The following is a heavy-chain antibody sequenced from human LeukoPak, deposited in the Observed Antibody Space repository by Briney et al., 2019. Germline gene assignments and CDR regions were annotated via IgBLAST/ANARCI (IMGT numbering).Heavy chain of an antibody. CDR3: AKGTTVTAASDY. J-gene: IGHJ4*02. Sequence: SGPTLVNPTQTLTLTCTFSGFSLTTSGVAVGWIRQPPGKALEWLALIYWDDDKRYSPSLKGRLTITKDTSKNQVVLTMTNMDPVDTATYYCAKGTTVTAASDYWGQGTLVTVSS. V-gene: IGHV2-5*02. CDR1: GFSLTTSGVA. CDR2: IYWDDDK. D-gene: IGHD4-17*01.